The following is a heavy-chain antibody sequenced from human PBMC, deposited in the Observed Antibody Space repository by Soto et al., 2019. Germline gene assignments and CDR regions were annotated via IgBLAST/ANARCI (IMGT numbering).Heavy chain of an antibody. V-gene: IGHV1-2*02. J-gene: IGHJ6*02. D-gene: IGHD3-3*01. Sequence: ASVKVSCKASGYTFTGYYMHWVRQAPGQGLEWMGWINPNSGGTNYAQKFQGRVTMTRDTSISTAHMELSRLRSDDTAVYYCARREYYDFWSGYYPDGPNYYYYGMDVWGQGTTVTVSS. CDR1: GYTFTGYY. CDR2: INPNSGGT. CDR3: ARREYYDFWSGYYPDGPNYYYYGMDV.